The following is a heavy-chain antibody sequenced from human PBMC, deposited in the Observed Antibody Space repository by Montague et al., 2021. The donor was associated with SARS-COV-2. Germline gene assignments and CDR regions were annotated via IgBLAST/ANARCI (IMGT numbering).Heavy chain of an antibody. CDR2: IDNSGST. J-gene: IGHJ3*02. Sequence: SETLSLTCTASGGSIGAYYWSWTRQPPGKGLEWIGYIDNSGSTNHNPSLVSRVTMSVDTSKNQFSLKLNSVTAADTAVYYCARHGGNDAFDIWGRGTMVTVSS. D-gene: IGHD4-23*01. CDR1: GGSIGAYY. V-gene: IGHV4-59*01. CDR3: ARHGGNDAFDI.